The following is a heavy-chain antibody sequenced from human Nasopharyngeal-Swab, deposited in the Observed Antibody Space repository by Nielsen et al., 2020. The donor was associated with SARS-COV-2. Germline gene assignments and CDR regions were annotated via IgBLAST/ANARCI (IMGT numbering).Heavy chain of an antibody. J-gene: IGHJ3*02. Sequence: SETLSLTCTVSGGSISSYYWSWIRQPPGKGLEWIGYVYYSGSTNYNPSLKSRVTISVDTSKNQFSLKLSSVTAADTAVYYCARSYGDRPADAFDIWGQGTMVTVSS. D-gene: IGHD4-17*01. CDR1: GGSISSYY. V-gene: IGHV4-59*01. CDR3: ARSYGDRPADAFDI. CDR2: VYYSGST.